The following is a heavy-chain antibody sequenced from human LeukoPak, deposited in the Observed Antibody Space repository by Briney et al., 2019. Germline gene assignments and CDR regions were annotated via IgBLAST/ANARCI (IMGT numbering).Heavy chain of an antibody. V-gene: IGHV1-69*13. D-gene: IGHD3-10*01. CDR1: RGTFSSYA. Sequence: SVKVSCKASRGTFSSYAISWVRQAPGQGLEWMGGIIPIFGTANYAQKFQGRVTITADESTSTAYMELSRLRSDDTAVYYCARDSTEPYYYGSGSVPTVWFDPWGQGTLVTVSS. CDR3: ARDSTEPYYYGSGSVPTVWFDP. J-gene: IGHJ5*02. CDR2: IIPIFGTA.